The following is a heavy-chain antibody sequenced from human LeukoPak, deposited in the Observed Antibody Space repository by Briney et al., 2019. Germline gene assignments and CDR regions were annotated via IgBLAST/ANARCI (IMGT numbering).Heavy chain of an antibody. D-gene: IGHD2-21*02. CDR1: GYTFINYG. V-gene: IGHV1-18*01. Sequence: ASVKVSCKSSGYTFINYGVSWVRQAPGQGLEWMGWISAYNGNTNYAQKLQGRVTMTTDKSSNTAYLELRNLRSDDTAVYYCAGGGGDGHFGYWGQGTLVTVSS. CDR3: AGGGGDGHFGY. J-gene: IGHJ4*02. CDR2: ISAYNGNT.